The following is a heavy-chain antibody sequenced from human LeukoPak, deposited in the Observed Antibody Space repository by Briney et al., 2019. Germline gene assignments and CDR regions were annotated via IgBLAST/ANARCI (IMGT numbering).Heavy chain of an antibody. D-gene: IGHD1-26*01. V-gene: IGHV1-46*03. CDR3: ARVAIVGATWVSDY. Sequence: ASVKVSCKASGGTFSSYAISWVRQAPGQGLEWMGIINPSGGSTSYAQKFQGRVTMTRDTSTSTVYMELSSPRSEDTAVYYCARVAIVGATWVSDYWGQGTLVTVSS. J-gene: IGHJ4*02. CDR1: GGTFSSYA. CDR2: INPSGGST.